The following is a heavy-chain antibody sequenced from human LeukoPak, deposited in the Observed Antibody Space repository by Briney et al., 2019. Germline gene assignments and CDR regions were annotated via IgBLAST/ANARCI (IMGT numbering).Heavy chain of an antibody. CDR3: ARLYSSSWFDY. Sequence: SETLSLTCTVSGGSISSSSYYWGWIRQPPGKGLEWIGSIYHSGSTYYNPSLKSRVTISVDTTKNQFSLKVSSVTAADTAVYYCARLYSSSWFDYWGQGTLVTVSS. CDR2: IYHSGST. J-gene: IGHJ4*02. CDR1: GGSISSSSYY. V-gene: IGHV4-39*07. D-gene: IGHD6-13*01.